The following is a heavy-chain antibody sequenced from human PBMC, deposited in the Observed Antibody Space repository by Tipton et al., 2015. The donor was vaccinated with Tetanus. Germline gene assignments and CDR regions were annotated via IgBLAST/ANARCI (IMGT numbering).Heavy chain of an antibody. CDR2: INHSGYT. CDR1: GGSFSGYF. J-gene: IGHJ3*02. V-gene: IGHV4-34*01. D-gene: IGHD6-19*01. Sequence: TLSLTCAVYGGSFSGYFWGWIRQPPGKGLEWIGEINHSGYTTYNPSLKSRVTISVDTSKNQFSLTLSSVTAADTAVYYCARGHPGSGDAFDIWGQGTMVPVSS. CDR3: ARGHPGSGDAFDI.